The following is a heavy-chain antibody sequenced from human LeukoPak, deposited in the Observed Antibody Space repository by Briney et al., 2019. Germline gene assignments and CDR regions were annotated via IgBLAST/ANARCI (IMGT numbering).Heavy chain of an antibody. CDR1: GFTFSSYW. Sequence: AGSLRLSCAASGFTFSSYWMHWVRQAPGKGLVWVSRINSDGSSTSYADSVKGRFTISRDNAKNTLYLQMNSLRAEDTAVYYCARVFGTSGSSWYYYYGVDVWGQGTTVTVSS. D-gene: IGHD6-13*01. V-gene: IGHV3-74*01. J-gene: IGHJ6*02. CDR3: ARVFGTSGSSWYYYYGVDV. CDR2: INSDGSST.